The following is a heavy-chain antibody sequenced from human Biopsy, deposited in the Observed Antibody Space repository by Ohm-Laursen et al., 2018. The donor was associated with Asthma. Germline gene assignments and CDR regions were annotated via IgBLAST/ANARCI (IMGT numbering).Heavy chain of an antibody. J-gene: IGHJ5*02. D-gene: IGHD1-20*01. Sequence: SDTLSLTCIVYGGYLTGHYWNWIRQPPGKGLEWIGEIDQSGYTNYNPSLKSRVTISADTSKNQLHLNLSSVTAADTAVYFCARAAITGIRGWFDPWGQGTQVTVSS. CDR2: IDQSGYT. V-gene: IGHV4-34*01. CDR3: ARAAITGIRGWFDP. CDR1: GGYLTGHY.